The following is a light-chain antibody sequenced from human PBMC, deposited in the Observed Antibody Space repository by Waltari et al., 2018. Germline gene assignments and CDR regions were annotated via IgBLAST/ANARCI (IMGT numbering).Light chain of an antibody. Sequence: TQLTQSPSSLAASVGDRVPTSCRTSQVILGYLAWYQQKPGKAPKLLIYAASTLQSGVPSRFSGSGSGMDFNITISNLQPEDFATYYCQQLKSYPITFGGGTKVEIK. J-gene: IGKJ4*01. V-gene: IGKV1-9*01. CDR1: QVILGY. CDR3: QQLKSYPIT. CDR2: AAS.